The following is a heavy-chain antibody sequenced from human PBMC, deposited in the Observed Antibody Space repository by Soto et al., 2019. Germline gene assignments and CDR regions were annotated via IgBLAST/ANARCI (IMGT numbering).Heavy chain of an antibody. V-gene: IGHV3-23*01. CDR1: GFIFSSYA. D-gene: IGHD3-22*01. CDR2: ISGSGGST. CDR3: ASVPAFDFHSSGYYADWYFDL. J-gene: IGHJ2*01. Sequence: EVQLLESGGGLVQPGGSLRLSCAASGFIFSSYAMSWVRQAPGKGLEWVSAISGSGGSTYYADSVKGRFTISRDTCKDTLHLQMNSLRAVDTALYYCASVPAFDFHSSGYYADWYFDLWGRGTLVTVSS.